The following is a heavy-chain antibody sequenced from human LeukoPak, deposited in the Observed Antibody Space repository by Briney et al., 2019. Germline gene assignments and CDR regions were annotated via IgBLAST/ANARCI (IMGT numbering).Heavy chain of an antibody. CDR2: ICWNSGSI. CDR1: GFTFVDYG. CDR3: AKDLYPDIVVVVAATSAGIHYTSGMDV. V-gene: IGHV3-9*01. J-gene: IGHJ6*02. D-gene: IGHD2-15*01. Sequence: GGSLRLSCAASGFTFVDYGMHWVRQAPGKGLEWVSGICWNSGSIGYADSVKGRFTISRDNAKNSLYLQMNSLRAEDTALYYWAKDLYPDIVVVVAATSAGIHYTSGMDVWGQGTTVTVSS.